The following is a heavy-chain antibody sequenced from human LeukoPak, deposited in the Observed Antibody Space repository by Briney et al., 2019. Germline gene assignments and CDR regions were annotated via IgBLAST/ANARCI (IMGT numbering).Heavy chain of an antibody. CDR3: ARHSIAAVGGGFDP. CDR1: GGSISSYY. D-gene: IGHD6-6*01. V-gene: IGHV4-39*01. Sequence: SETLSLTCTVSGGSISSYYWSWIRQPPGKGLEWIGSIYYSGSTYYNPSLKSRVTISVDTSKNQFSLKLSSVTAADTAVYYCARHSIAAVGGGFDPWGQGTLVTVSS. CDR2: IYYSGST. J-gene: IGHJ5*02.